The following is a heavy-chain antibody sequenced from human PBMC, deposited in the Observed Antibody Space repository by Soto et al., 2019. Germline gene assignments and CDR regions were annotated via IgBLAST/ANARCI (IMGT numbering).Heavy chain of an antibody. CDR1: GFTFSSYS. J-gene: IGHJ4*02. CDR2: ISSSSSTI. V-gene: IGHV3-48*01. D-gene: IGHD6-13*01. Sequence: PGGSLRLSCAASGFTFSSYSMNWVRQAPGKGLEWVSYISSSSSTIYYADSAKGRFTISRDNAKNSPYLQMNSLRAEDTAVYYCAKDQGSSWYEIDYWGQGTLVTVS. CDR3: AKDQGSSWYEIDY.